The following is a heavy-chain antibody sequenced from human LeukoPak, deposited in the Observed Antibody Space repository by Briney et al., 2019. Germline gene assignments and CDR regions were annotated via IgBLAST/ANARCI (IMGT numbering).Heavy chain of an antibody. CDR2: INHNGNVN. CDR1: GFTFSSYW. V-gene: IGHV3-7*03. CDR3: ARETYSGSYLVDY. Sequence: PGGSLRLSCAASGFTFSSYWMNWARQAPGKGLEWVASINHNGNVNYYVDSVKGRFTISRDNAKNSLFLQMNSLRAEDTAVYYCARETYSGSYLVDYWGQGTLVTVSS. J-gene: IGHJ4*02. D-gene: IGHD1-26*01.